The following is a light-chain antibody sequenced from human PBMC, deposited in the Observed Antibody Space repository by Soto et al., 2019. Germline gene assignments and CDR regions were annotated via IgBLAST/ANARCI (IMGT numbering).Light chain of an antibody. CDR3: LQYNNWPPWT. V-gene: IGKV3-15*01. CDR2: GAS. CDR1: QSVSSN. J-gene: IGKJ1*01. Sequence: EIVMTQSPATLSVSPGERATLSCRASQSVSSNLAWYPQKPGQAPRLLIYGASTRATGIPARFSGSGSGTEFTLTLSSLQSEDFPVCYCLQYNNWPPWTFGQGTKVEIK.